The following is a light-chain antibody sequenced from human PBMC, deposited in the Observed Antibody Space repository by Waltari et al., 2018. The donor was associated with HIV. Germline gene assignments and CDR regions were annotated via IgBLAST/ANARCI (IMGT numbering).Light chain of an antibody. J-gene: IGKJ1*01. Sequence: DIQMTQSPSSLSASFGDRVTITCRASQSISSYLNWYQQKPGIAPKLLIYAASSLQSGVPSRFSGSGSGTDFTLTISSLQPEDFAIYYCQQSYSSWTFGQGTKVEIK. V-gene: IGKV1-39*01. CDR2: AAS. CDR1: QSISSY. CDR3: QQSYSSWT.